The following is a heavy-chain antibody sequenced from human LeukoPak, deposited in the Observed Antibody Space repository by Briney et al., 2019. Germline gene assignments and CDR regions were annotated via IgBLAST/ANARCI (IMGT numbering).Heavy chain of an antibody. CDR3: TAPSSGY. D-gene: IGHD3-22*01. CDR2: TKSKTDGGTT. Sequence: GGSLRLSCAASGFTFSNAWMSWVRQAPGKGLEWVGRTKSKTDGGTTDYAAPVKGRFTISRDDSKNTLYLQMNSLKTEDTAVYYCTAPSSGYWGQGTLVTVSS. CDR1: GFTFSNAW. V-gene: IGHV3-15*01. J-gene: IGHJ4*02.